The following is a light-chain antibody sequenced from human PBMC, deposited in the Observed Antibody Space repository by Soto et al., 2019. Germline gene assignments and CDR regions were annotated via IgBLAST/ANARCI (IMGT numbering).Light chain of an antibody. CDR2: GAS. V-gene: IGKV3-20*01. J-gene: IGKJ3*01. CDR1: QSVSSSY. Sequence: EIVLTQSPGTLSLSPGERDTLSCRASQSVSSSYLAWYQQKPGQAPRLLIYGASSRATGIPDRFSGRGSGTDFTLTISRLEPEDCAVYYCQQYGSSPPFTFGPGTKVDIK. CDR3: QQYGSSPPFT.